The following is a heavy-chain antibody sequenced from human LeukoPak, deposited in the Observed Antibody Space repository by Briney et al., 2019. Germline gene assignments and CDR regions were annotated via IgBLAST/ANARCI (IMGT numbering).Heavy chain of an antibody. CDR2: IKQDGSEK. J-gene: IGHJ1*01. D-gene: IGHD6-13*01. CDR1: GFTFSSYW. V-gene: IGHV3-7*01. CDR3: ATRFSPSGYSSSSGENFQH. Sequence: PGGSLRLSCAASGFTFSSYWMSWVRQAPGKGLEWVANIKQDGSEKYYVDSVKGRFTISRDNAKNSLYLQMNSLRAEDTAVYYCATRFSPSGYSSSSGENFQHWGQGTLVTVSS.